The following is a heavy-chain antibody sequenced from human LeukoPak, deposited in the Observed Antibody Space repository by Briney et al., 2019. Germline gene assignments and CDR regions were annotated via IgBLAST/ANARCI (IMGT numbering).Heavy chain of an antibody. V-gene: IGHV3-30*03. D-gene: IGHD2-21*01. CDR1: GFTFSSYW. J-gene: IGHJ4*02. Sequence: PGGSLRLSCAASGFTFSSYWMGWVRQAPGKGLEWVAVISYDGSNKYYADSVKGRFTISRDNSKNTLYLQMNSLRAEDTAVYYCARERAIAGLFDYWGQGTLVTVSS. CDR3: ARERAIAGLFDY. CDR2: ISYDGSNK.